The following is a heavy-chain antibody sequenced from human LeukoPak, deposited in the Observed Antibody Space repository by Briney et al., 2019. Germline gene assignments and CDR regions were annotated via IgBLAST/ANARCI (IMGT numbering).Heavy chain of an antibody. Sequence: PSETLSLTCSVSGGSVSSYEYYWGWTRQPPGKGLEWIGNTYYSGSSYYNPSLKSRVTMSVDTSKNQFSLKMSSVTAADTAVYYCARLSKGRYFDYIFDHWGQGTLVTVSS. D-gene: IGHD3-9*01. CDR3: ARLSKGRYFDYIFDH. J-gene: IGHJ4*02. CDR2: TYYSGSS. CDR1: GGSVSSYEYY. V-gene: IGHV4-39*01.